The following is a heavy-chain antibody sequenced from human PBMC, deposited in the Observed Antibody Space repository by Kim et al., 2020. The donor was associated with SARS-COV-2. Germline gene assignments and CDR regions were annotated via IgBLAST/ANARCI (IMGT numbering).Heavy chain of an antibody. CDR3: ARGYGSGSPGWFDP. CDR1: GGSFSGYY. J-gene: IGHJ5*02. V-gene: IGHV4-34*01. Sequence: SETLSLTCAVYGGSFSGYYWSWIRQPPGKGLEWIGEINHSGSTNYNPSLKSRVTISVDTSKNQFSLKLSSVTAADTAVYYCARGYGSGSPGWFDPWGQGTLVTVSS. D-gene: IGHD3-10*01. CDR2: INHSGST.